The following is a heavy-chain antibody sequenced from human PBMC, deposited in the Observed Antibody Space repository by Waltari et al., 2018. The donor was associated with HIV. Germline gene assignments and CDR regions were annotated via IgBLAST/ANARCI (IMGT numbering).Heavy chain of an antibody. CDR2: IDWDDDK. CDR3: AREEWNSGLDV. Sequence: QVTLKESGPALVKPTETLTLTCSFSGFSLNTSGVRASWIRQPPGKALEWLARIDWDDDKFYSTSLKTRLTISRDTSKNQVVLTMTNMDPVDTGTYYCAREEWNSGLDVWGQGTTVIVSS. D-gene: IGHD1-1*01. J-gene: IGHJ6*02. CDR1: GFSLNTSGVR. V-gene: IGHV2-70*04.